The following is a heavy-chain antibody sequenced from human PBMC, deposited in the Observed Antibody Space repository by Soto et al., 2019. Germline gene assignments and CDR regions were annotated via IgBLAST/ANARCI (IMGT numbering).Heavy chain of an antibody. D-gene: IGHD3-22*01. CDR3: ARDRYYYDSSVSWFDP. J-gene: IGHJ5*02. Sequence: GASVKVSCKASGYTFTSYAMHWVRQAPGQRLEWMGWINAGNGNTKYSQKFQGRVTITRDTSASTAYMELSSLRSEDTAVYYCARDRYYYDSSVSWFDPWGQGTLVTVSS. CDR1: GYTFTSYA. CDR2: INAGNGNT. V-gene: IGHV1-3*01.